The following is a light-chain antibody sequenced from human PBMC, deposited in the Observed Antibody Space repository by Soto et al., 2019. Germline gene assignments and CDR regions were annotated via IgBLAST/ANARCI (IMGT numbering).Light chain of an antibody. V-gene: IGKV3-15*01. Sequence: EIVMTQSPATLSVSPGERATLSCRASQNVRNNLAWYQQKPGQAPRLLIYGASTRATGIPARFSGGGSGTESTLTISSLQSEDFALYSCQQYNDWPRSTFGGGTKVDIK. CDR3: QQYNDWPRST. J-gene: IGKJ4*01. CDR1: QNVRNN. CDR2: GAS.